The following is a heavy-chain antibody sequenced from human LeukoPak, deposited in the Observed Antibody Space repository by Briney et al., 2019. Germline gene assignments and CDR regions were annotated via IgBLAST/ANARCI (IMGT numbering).Heavy chain of an antibody. CDR1: GFTFSNYW. J-gene: IGHJ4*02. Sequence: GGSLRLSCAASGFTFSNYWMLWVRQAPGKGLEWVSYISSGSGTIYYADSVKGRFTIARDDAKNSLYLQMSSLRDEDTAVYYCAREAIKDYWGQGTLVTVSS. CDR2: ISSGSGTI. CDR3: AREAIKDY. V-gene: IGHV3-48*02.